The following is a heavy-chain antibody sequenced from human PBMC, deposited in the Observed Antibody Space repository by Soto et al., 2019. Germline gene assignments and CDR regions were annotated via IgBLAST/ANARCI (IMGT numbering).Heavy chain of an antibody. CDR1: GFTFSSYG. D-gene: IGHD2-8*01. Sequence: GGSLRLSCAASGFTFSSYGMHWVRQAPGKGLEWVAVISYDGSNKYYADSVKGRFTISRDNSKNTLYLQMNSLRAEDTAVYYCAKDEGNEYYYYMDVWGKGTTVTVSS. CDR3: AKDEGNEYYYYMDV. J-gene: IGHJ6*03. V-gene: IGHV3-30*18. CDR2: ISYDGSNK.